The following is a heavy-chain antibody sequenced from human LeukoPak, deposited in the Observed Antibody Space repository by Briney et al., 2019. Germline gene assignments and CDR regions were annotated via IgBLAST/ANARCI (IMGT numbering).Heavy chain of an antibody. D-gene: IGHD3-22*01. V-gene: IGHV3-74*01. CDR1: GFTFTNYW. CDR2: TNSDESST. J-gene: IGHJ4*02. CDR3: ARVSRWAAMRHYYDSSGYYYDY. Sequence: GGSLRLSCVASGFTFTNYWMHWVRQAPGKGLVWVSRTNSDESSTTYADSVKGRFTISGDNAKNSLYLQMNSLRAEDTAVYYCARVSRWAAMRHYYDSSGYYYDYWGQGTLVTVSS.